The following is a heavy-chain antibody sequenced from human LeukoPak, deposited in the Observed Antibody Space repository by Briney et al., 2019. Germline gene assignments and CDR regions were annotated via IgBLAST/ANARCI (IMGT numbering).Heavy chain of an antibody. CDR2: ISYDGSNE. V-gene: IGHV3-30-3*01. Sequence: GGSLRLSCAASGFTFSSYAMSWVRQAPGKGLEWVAVISYDGSNEFYADSVQGRFTISRDNSKNTLYLQMNSLTTEDTAVYYCARGSTTSCYSAAATWGQGTLVTVSS. J-gene: IGHJ4*02. CDR1: GFTFSSYA. D-gene: IGHD2-15*01. CDR3: ARGSTTSCYSAAAT.